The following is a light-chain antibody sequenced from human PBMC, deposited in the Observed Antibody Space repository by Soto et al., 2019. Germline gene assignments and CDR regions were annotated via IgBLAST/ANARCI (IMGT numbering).Light chain of an antibody. Sequence: DIQMTQSPSSLSASVGDRVTITCGASQSISSYLNGYQQKPGKATKLLIYAASSLQSGVPSRFSGSGSGTDFTLTISSLQPEDFATYYCQQSYSTPWTFGQGTKVDI. J-gene: IGKJ1*01. V-gene: IGKV1-39*01. CDR1: QSISSY. CDR3: QQSYSTPWT. CDR2: AAS.